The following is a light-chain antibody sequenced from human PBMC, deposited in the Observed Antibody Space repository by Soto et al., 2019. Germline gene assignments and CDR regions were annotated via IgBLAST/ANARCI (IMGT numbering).Light chain of an antibody. Sequence: EIVFSQSPGTLSLSQGERATLSCRASQSVSNNYLAWYQQKPGQAPSLLIYGASTRATGIPARFSGSGSGTEFTLTISSLQSEDFAVYYCQQYNNWPRTFGQGTKVDIK. CDR1: QSVSNN. J-gene: IGKJ1*01. CDR2: GAS. CDR3: QQYNNWPRT. V-gene: IGKV3-15*01.